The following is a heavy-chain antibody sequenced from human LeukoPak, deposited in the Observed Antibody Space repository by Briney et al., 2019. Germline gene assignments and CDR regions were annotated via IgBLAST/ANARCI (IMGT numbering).Heavy chain of an antibody. CDR3: ATSGSSGGMIVVD. CDR2: FDPEDGET. V-gene: IGHV1-24*01. CDR1: GYTLTELS. Sequence: GASVKVSCKVSGYTLTELSMHWVRRAPGKGLEWMGGFDPEDGETIYAQKFQGRVTMTEDTSTDTAYMELSSLRSEDTAVYYCATSGSSGGMIVVDWGQGTLVTVSS. D-gene: IGHD3-22*01. J-gene: IGHJ4*02.